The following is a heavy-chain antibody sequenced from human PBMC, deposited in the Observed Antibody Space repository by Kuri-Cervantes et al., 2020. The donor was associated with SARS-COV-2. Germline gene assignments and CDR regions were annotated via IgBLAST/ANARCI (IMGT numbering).Heavy chain of an antibody. Sequence: ASVKVSCKASGYTFTSYAMHWVRQAPGQRLEWMGWSNAGNGNTKYSQEFQGRVTMTRNTSISTAYMELSSLRSEDTAVYYCARAEGQLVLYYYYYMDVWGKGSTVTVSS. CDR3: ARAEGQLVLYYYYYMDV. CDR2: SNAGNGNT. J-gene: IGHJ6*03. D-gene: IGHD6-6*01. V-gene: IGHV1-3*02. CDR1: GYTFTSYA.